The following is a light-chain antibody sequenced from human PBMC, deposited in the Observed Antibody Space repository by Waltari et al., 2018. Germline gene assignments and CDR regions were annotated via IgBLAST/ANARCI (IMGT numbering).Light chain of an antibody. CDR3: AAWDDSLSGHWV. Sequence: QSALTQPPSASGTPGQRVTISCSGSSSNIGTNLVNWYQQLPGKAPKLLGYRHVQGPPGVPDRCSGSKAGTSASLAISGLQSEDEADYYGAAWDDSLSGHWVFGGGTKVTVL. CDR2: RHV. CDR1: SSNIGTNL. J-gene: IGLJ2*01. V-gene: IGLV1-44*01.